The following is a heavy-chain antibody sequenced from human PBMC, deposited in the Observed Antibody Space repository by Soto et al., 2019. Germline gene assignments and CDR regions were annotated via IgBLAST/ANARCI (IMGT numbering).Heavy chain of an antibody. V-gene: IGHV4-59*08. CDR2: IYYSGST. Sequence: SETLSLSCTVSGGSISSYYWSWIRQPPGKGLEWIGYIYYSGSTNYNPSLKSRVTISVDTSKNQFSLKLSSVTAADTAVYYCARVDQAFMAVWGKGTTVTVSS. D-gene: IGHD2-2*01. CDR1: GGSISSYY. J-gene: IGHJ6*03. CDR3: ARVDQAFMAV.